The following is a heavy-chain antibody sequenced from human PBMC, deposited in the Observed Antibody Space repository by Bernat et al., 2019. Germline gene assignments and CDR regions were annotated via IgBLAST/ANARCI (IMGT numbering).Heavy chain of an antibody. Sequence: QVQLVESGGGVVQPGRSLRLSCAASGFTFSSYGMHWVRQAPGKGLEWVAVIWYDGSNKYYADSVKGRFTISRDNSKNTLYLQMNSLRAEDTAVNYWERDPGVVVVAATNAFDIWGQGTMVTVSS. V-gene: IGHV3-33*01. CDR2: IWYDGSNK. CDR3: ERDPGVVVVAATNAFDI. D-gene: IGHD2-15*01. CDR1: GFTFSSYG. J-gene: IGHJ3*02.